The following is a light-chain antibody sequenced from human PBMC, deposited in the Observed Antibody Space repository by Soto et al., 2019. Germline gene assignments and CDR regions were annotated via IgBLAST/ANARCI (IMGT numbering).Light chain of an antibody. CDR3: SSSTSSSPRLYV. Sequence: QSALTQPASVSGSPGQSITISCTGTSSDVGGYNYVSWYQQHPGKAPKLMIYDVSNRPSGVSNRFSGSKSGNTASLTISGLQAEDEADYYCSSSTSSSPRLYVFGTGTKLTVL. V-gene: IGLV2-14*01. J-gene: IGLJ1*01. CDR1: SSDVGGYNY. CDR2: DVS.